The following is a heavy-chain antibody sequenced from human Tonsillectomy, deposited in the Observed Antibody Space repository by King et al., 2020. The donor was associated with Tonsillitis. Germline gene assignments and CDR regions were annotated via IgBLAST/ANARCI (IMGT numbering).Heavy chain of an antibody. CDR2: ISSSSSYI. J-gene: IGHJ6*02. Sequence: QLVQSGGGLVKPGGSLRLSCAASGFTFSSYSMNWVRQSPGKGLEWVSSISSSSSYIYYADSVKGRFAISRDNAKHSLYLQMNSLRAEDTAVYYCARDCSGGSCYPYYYGMDVWGQGTTVTVSS. V-gene: IGHV3-21*01. CDR3: ARDCSGGSCYPYYYGMDV. CDR1: GFTFSSYS. D-gene: IGHD2-15*01.